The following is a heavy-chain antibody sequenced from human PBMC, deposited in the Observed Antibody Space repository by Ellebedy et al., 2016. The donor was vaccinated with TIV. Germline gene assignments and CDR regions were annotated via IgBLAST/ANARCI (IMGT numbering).Heavy chain of an antibody. J-gene: IGHJ4*02. CDR3: ARGRTAMITNPKYFDY. Sequence: SETLSLTXTVSGVSIRSYYWSWIRQPPGKGLEWIGYVSSSGSTNYNPSLKSRVTISVDTSKNHFSLKLTSVTAADTAVYYCARGRTAMITNPKYFDYWGQGTLLTVSS. D-gene: IGHD5-18*01. V-gene: IGHV4-59*12. CDR1: GVSIRSYY. CDR2: VSSSGST.